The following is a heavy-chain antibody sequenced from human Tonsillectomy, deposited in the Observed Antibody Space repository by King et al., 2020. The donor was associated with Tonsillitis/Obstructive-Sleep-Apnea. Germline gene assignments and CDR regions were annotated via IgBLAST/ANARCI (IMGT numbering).Heavy chain of an antibody. CDR2: ISSSGGST. Sequence: VQLVESGGGLVQPGGSLRLSCAASGFTFNTYAMSWVRQAPGKGLEWVSAISSSGGSTYYADSVKGRFNISRDNSKNTLYLQMNSLRAEDTAVYYCAKNYYDSSGPRYFYYYMDVWGRGTTVTVSS. J-gene: IGHJ6*03. V-gene: IGHV3-23*04. D-gene: IGHD3-22*01. CDR1: GFTFNTYA. CDR3: AKNYYDSSGPRYFYYYMDV.